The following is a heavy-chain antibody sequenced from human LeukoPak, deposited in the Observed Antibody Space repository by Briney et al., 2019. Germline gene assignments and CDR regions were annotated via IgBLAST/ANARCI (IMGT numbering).Heavy chain of an antibody. CDR1: GFTVSSNY. CDR3: ARSRWDCSSTSCYKALHYYYYYYMDV. D-gene: IGHD2-2*02. Sequence: GGSLRLSCAASGFTVSSNYMSWVRQAPGKGLEWVSVIYSGGSTYYADSVKGRFTISRDNSKNTLYLQMNSLRAEDTAVYYCARSRWDCSSTSCYKALHYYYYYYMDVWGKGTTVTVSS. V-gene: IGHV3-53*01. J-gene: IGHJ6*03. CDR2: IYSGGST.